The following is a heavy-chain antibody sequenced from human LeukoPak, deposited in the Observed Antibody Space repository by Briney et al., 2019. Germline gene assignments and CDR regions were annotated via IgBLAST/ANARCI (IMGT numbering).Heavy chain of an antibody. Sequence: PGGSLRLSCAASGFTFRSYWISWVRQAPGKGLEWVANIKQDGSEKYYVDSVMGRFTISRDNAKNSLYLQMNSLRADDTAVYYCARRGYYDSSGHLYYYYMDVWGKGTTVTVSS. D-gene: IGHD3-22*01. V-gene: IGHV3-7*01. CDR3: ARRGYYDSSGHLYYYYMDV. CDR1: GFTFRSYW. J-gene: IGHJ6*03. CDR2: IKQDGSEK.